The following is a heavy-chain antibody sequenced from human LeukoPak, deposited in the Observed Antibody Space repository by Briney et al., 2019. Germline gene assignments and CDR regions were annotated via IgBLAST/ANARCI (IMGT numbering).Heavy chain of an antibody. Sequence: GGSLRLSCAASGFTFSGFWMHWVRQAPGKGLVWVSCISFDGSDATYADSVKGRFTISRDNAKNRLYLQMKSLRAEDTAVYYCAREEIATNEGFAYWGQGTLVNVSS. D-gene: IGHD5-24*01. CDR3: AREEIATNEGFAY. J-gene: IGHJ4*02. CDR1: GFTFSGFW. CDR2: ISFDGSDA. V-gene: IGHV3-74*01.